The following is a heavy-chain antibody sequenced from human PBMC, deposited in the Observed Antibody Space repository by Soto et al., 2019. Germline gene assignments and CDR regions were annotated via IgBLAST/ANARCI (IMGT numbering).Heavy chain of an antibody. CDR3: ARDRGLGTAMVPYYYYYGMDV. Sequence: PGGSLRLSCAASGFTFSSYAMHWVRQAPGKGLEWVAVISYDGSNKYYADSVKGRFTISRDNSKNTPYLQMNSLRAEDTAVYYCARDRGLGTAMVPYYYYYGMDVWGQETTVTVSS. CDR2: ISYDGSNK. D-gene: IGHD5-18*01. V-gene: IGHV3-30-3*01. J-gene: IGHJ6*02. CDR1: GFTFSSYA.